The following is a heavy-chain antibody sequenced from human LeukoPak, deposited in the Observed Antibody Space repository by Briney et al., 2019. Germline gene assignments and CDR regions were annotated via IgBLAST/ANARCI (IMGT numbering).Heavy chain of an antibody. V-gene: IGHV3-33*01. D-gene: IGHD4-17*01. CDR2: IWYDGGNR. CDR1: GFTFRGNG. CDR3: ARDQGTSVTAMVGGHFDY. J-gene: IGHJ4*02. Sequence: GRSLRLSCAASGFTFRGNGMHWVRQAPGKGLKWVAIIWYDGGNRYYADSVKGRFTISRDNSKNTLFLQMNSLTAEDTAVYYCARDQGTSVTAMVGGHFDYWGPGTLVTVSS.